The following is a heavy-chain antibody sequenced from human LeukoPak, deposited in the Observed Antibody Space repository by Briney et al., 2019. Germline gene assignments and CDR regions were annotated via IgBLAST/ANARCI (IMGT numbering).Heavy chain of an antibody. CDR3: ARDLYSGYDSDDY. Sequence: RSGGSLRLSCAASGFTISSYGIHWVRQAPGKGLEWVAVIWYDGSNKYYADSVKGRFTISRDNSKNTLYLQMNSLRAEDTAVYYCARDLYSGYDSDDYWGQGTLVTVSS. J-gene: IGHJ4*02. CDR1: GFTISSYG. D-gene: IGHD5-12*01. V-gene: IGHV3-33*01. CDR2: IWYDGSNK.